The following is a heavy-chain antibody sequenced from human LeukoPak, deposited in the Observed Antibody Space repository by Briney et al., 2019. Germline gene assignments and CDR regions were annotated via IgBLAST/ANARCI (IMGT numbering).Heavy chain of an antibody. CDR2: IKQDGSEK. CDR1: GFTFSSHS. V-gene: IGHV3-7*03. Sequence: GGSLRLSCAASGFTFSSHSLDWVRQAPGKGLEWVANIKQDGSEKYYVDSVKGRFTISRDNAKNSLYLQMNSLRAEDTAVYYCARDIGSGSYYFDYWGQGTLVTVSS. CDR3: ARDIGSGSYYFDY. J-gene: IGHJ4*02. D-gene: IGHD3-10*01.